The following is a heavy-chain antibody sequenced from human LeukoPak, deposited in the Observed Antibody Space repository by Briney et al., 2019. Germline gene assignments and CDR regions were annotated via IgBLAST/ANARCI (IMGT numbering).Heavy chain of an antibody. CDR3: ARDGVGAADY. V-gene: IGHV4-38-2*02. J-gene: IGHJ4*02. Sequence: SETLSLTCTVSGYSISSGYYWGWIRQPPGKGLEWIGSIYHSGSTYYNPSLKSRVTISVDTSKNQFSLKLSSVTAADTAVYYCARDGVGAADYWGQGTLVTVSS. D-gene: IGHD1-26*01. CDR1: GYSISSGYY. CDR2: IYHSGST.